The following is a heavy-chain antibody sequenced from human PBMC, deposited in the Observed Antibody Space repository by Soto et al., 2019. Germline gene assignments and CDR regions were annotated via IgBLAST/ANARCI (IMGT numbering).Heavy chain of an antibody. Sequence: QEQLVQSGAEVREPGASVKVSCKASGYNFASHDITWVRQTAGQGLEYMGWMNPISVISKTTYLPNFRGIVSMTRDTSLETSHVELRGLRSDDTAVYFCAGGATDYYDFCNNPRGDWLDLWGQGTLVTVSS. CDR1: GYNFASHD. V-gene: IGHV1-8*01. CDR2: MNPISVISKT. CDR3: AGGATDYYDFCNNPRGDWLDL. D-gene: IGHD3-3*01. J-gene: IGHJ5*02.